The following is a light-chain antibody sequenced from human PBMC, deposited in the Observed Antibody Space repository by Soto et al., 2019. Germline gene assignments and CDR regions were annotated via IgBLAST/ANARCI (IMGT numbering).Light chain of an antibody. CDR2: GAS. Sequence: EIVMTQSPATLSVSPGERATLSCRASQSVSSNLAWYQQKPGQAPRLLIYGASTRATGIPARFSGSGSGTEFTLTISSLQSECFAVYYCQQYNNLYTFGQGTKLEIK. J-gene: IGKJ2*01. CDR3: QQYNNLYT. V-gene: IGKV3-15*01. CDR1: QSVSSN.